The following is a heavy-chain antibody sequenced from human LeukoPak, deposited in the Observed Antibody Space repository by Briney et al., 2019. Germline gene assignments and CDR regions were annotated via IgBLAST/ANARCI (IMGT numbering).Heavy chain of an antibody. Sequence: GASVKVSCKASGYTFTSYGISWVRQAPGQGLERMGWISAYNGNTNYAQKLQGRVTMTTDTSTSTAYMELRSLRSDDTAVYYCARDGDDFWSGYLDWFDPWGQGTLVTVSS. CDR2: ISAYNGNT. D-gene: IGHD3-3*01. J-gene: IGHJ5*02. CDR1: GYTFTSYG. CDR3: ARDGDDFWSGYLDWFDP. V-gene: IGHV1-18*01.